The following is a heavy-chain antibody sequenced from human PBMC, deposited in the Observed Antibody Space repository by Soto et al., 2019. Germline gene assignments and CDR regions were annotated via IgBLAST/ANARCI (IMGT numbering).Heavy chain of an antibody. CDR1: GYTFINFD. D-gene: IGHD6-13*01. J-gene: IGHJ5*02. Sequence: ASVKVSCKASGYTFINFDISWVRQAAGQGLEWLGWMNPGSGQTGYASKFQGRVAMTRDASTGTSHLELSSLTSDDTAVYYCARMASAGTLNWFDPWGQGTLVTVSA. V-gene: IGHV1-8*02. CDR2: MNPGSGQT. CDR3: ARMASAGTLNWFDP.